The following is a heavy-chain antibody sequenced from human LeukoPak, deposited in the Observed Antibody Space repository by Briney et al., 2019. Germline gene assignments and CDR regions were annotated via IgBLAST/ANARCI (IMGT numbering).Heavy chain of an antibody. V-gene: IGHV4-30-2*01. CDR1: GGSISSGGYS. CDR2: IYHSGST. J-gene: IGHJ4*02. D-gene: IGHD3-3*01. CDR3: ARVAPLGDFWSGRPIPSPDY. Sequence: PSQTLSLTCAVSGGSISSGGYSWSWIRQPPGKGLEWIGYIYHSGSTYYNPSLKSRVTISVDTSKNQFSLKLSSVTAADTAVYYCARVAPLGDFWSGRPIPSPDYWGQGTLVTVSS.